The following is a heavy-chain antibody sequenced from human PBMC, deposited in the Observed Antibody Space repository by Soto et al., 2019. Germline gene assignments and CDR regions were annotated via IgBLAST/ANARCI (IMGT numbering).Heavy chain of an antibody. CDR3: AGPGYSSQDY. CDR2: TSGSGDGT. V-gene: IGHV3-23*01. CDR1: GFTFSSFA. D-gene: IGHD5-18*01. Sequence: GGSLRLACAASGFTFSSFALSWVRQAPGKGPEWVSATSGSGDGTDYADSVKGRFTISRDNSKNTLYLQMNSLRAEDTAVYYCAGPGYSSQDYWGQGALVTVSS. J-gene: IGHJ4*02.